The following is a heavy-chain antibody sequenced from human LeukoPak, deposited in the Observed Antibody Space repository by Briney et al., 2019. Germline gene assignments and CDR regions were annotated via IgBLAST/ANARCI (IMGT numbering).Heavy chain of an antibody. CDR3: ASLRRWRWLQV. CDR2: INHSGST. J-gene: IGHJ4*02. V-gene: IGHV4-34*01. D-gene: IGHD5-24*01. CDR1: GGSFSGYY. Sequence: SETLSLTCAVYGGSFSGYYWSWIRQPPGKGLEWIGEINHSGSTNYNPSLKSRVTISVDTSKNQFSLKLSSVTAADTAVYYCASLRRWRWLQVWGQGTLVTVSS.